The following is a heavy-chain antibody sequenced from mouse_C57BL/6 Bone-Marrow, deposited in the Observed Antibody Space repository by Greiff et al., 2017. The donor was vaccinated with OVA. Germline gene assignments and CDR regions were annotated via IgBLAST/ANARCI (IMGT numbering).Heavy chain of an antibody. Sequence: QVQLQQSGPGLVQPSQSLSITCTVSGFSLTSYGVHWVRQSPGKGLEWLGVIWRGGSTDYNAAFMSRLSITKDNSKSQVFFKMNSLQADDTAIYYCAKKGWSQGWGAMDYWGQGTSVTVSS. D-gene: IGHD2-3*01. CDR1: GFSLTSYG. CDR3: AKKGWSQGWGAMDY. J-gene: IGHJ4*01. V-gene: IGHV2-5*01. CDR2: IWRGGST.